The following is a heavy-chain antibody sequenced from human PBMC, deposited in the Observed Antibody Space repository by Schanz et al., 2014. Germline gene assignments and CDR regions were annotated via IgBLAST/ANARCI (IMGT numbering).Heavy chain of an antibody. D-gene: IGHD2-2*01. Sequence: VQLLESGGGLVQPGGSLRLSCAASGFTFSSYAMSWVRQAPGKGLEWVAAMSYDGSIKYYGDSVKGRFTISRDNSKNTLYLHMNTLRSEDTAVYYCAKDSTHIDIVLVPTAIDYWGQGTVVTVSS. J-gene: IGHJ4*02. CDR3: AKDSTHIDIVLVPTAIDY. CDR2: MSYDGSIK. V-gene: IGHV3-30*18. CDR1: GFTFSSYA.